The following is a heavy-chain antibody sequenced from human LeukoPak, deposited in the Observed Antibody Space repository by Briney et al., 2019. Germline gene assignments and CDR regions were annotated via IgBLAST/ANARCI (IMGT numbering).Heavy chain of an antibody. CDR3: ARGRYDFWSGSDDDY. CDR1: GFTFSSYS. D-gene: IGHD3-3*01. Sequence: PGGSLRLSCAASGFTFSSYSMNWVRQAPGKGLEWVSSISSSSSYIYYADSVKGRFTISRDNAKNPLYLQMNSLRAEDTAVYYCARGRYDFWSGSDDDYWGQGTLVTVSS. CDR2: ISSSSSYI. J-gene: IGHJ4*02. V-gene: IGHV3-21*01.